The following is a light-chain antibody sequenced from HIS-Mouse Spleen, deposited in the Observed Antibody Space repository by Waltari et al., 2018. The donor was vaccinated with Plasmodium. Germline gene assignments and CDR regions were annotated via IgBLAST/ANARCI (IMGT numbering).Light chain of an antibody. CDR3: QQYGSSPYT. Sequence: EIVLTQSPGTLSLSPGERATLSCRASQSVSSSYLAWYQQKPAQAPRLLIYGASSRATGIPDRFSGSGSGTDFTLTISRLEPEDFAVYYCQQYGSSPYTFGQGTKLESK. J-gene: IGKJ2*01. CDR1: QSVSSSY. CDR2: GAS. V-gene: IGKV3-20*01.